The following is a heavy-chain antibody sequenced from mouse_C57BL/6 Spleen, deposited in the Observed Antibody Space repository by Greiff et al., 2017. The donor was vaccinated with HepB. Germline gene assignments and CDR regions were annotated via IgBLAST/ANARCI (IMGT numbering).Heavy chain of an antibody. CDR1: GYAFSSSW. CDR2: IYPGDGDT. V-gene: IGHV1-82*01. CDR3: ARESSGPFAY. Sequence: VMLVESGPELVKPGASVKISCKASGYAFSSSWMNWVKQRPGKGLEWIGRIYPGDGDTNYNGKFKGKATLTADKSSSTAYMQLSSLTSEDSAVYFCARESSGPFAYWGQGTLVTVSA. J-gene: IGHJ3*01. D-gene: IGHD3-2*02.